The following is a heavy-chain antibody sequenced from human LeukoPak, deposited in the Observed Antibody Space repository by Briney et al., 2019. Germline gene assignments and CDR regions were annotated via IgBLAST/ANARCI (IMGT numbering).Heavy chain of an antibody. V-gene: IGHV1-3*01. Sequence: ASVKVSCKASGYTFTSYAMHWVRQAPGQRLEWMGWINAGNGNTKYSQKLQGRVTMTTDTSTSTAYMELRSLRSDDTAVYYCARPTGGSYQKDAFGIWGQGTMVTVSS. CDR1: GYTFTSYA. CDR3: ARPTGGSYQKDAFGI. CDR2: INAGNGNT. J-gene: IGHJ3*02. D-gene: IGHD1-26*01.